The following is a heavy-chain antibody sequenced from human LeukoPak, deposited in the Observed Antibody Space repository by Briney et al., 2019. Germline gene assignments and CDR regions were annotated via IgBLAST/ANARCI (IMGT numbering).Heavy chain of an antibody. V-gene: IGHV4-39*01. D-gene: IGHD2-2*01. J-gene: IGHJ1*01. Sequence: SETLSLTCTVSGGSISSSSYYWGWIRQPPGKGLEWIGSIYYSGSTYYNPSLKSRVTISVDTSKDQFSLKLSSVTAADTAVYYCWSYCSSTSCYEYFQHWGQGTLVTVSS. CDR3: WSYCSSTSCYEYFQH. CDR2: IYYSGST. CDR1: GGSISSSSYY.